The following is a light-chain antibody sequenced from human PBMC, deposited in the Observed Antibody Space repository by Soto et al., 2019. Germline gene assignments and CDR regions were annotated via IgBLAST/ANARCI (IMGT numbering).Light chain of an antibody. CDR1: QSVSNN. CDR2: GAS. J-gene: IGKJ1*01. CDR3: QQYNHAGST. Sequence: IVMTQSPATLSVSPGGRASLSCRASQSVSNNLAWYQQKPGQAPRLLIYGASTRAAGIPGRFSGSGSGTEFTLIISSLQSDDFAVYSCQQYNHAGSTFGQGTKVEI. V-gene: IGKV3-15*01.